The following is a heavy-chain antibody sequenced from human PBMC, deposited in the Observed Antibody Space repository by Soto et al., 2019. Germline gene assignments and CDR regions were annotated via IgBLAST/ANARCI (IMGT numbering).Heavy chain of an antibody. CDR1: GFTFIRYA. J-gene: IGHJ6*02. D-gene: IGHD3-22*01. Sequence: GGSLRLSCAASGFTFIRYAMSWGRQAPGKGLEWVSAISGSGGSTYYADSVKGRFTISRDNSKNTLYLQMNSLRAEDTAVYYCAKHLFDSSGYYHYYYYGMDVWGQGTTVTVSS. CDR2: ISGSGGST. V-gene: IGHV3-23*01. CDR3: AKHLFDSSGYYHYYYYGMDV.